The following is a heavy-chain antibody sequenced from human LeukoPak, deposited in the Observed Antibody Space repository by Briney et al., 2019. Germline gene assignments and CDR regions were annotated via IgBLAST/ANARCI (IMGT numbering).Heavy chain of an antibody. V-gene: IGHV3-48*03. J-gene: IGHJ4*02. Sequence: PGGSLRLSCAASGFTLSGYEMNWVRQAPGKGLEWVSYISSSGSTIYYAGSVKGRFTISRDNAKNSLFLQMNSLRAEDTAFYYCARESLVGATTIDYWGQGTLVTVSS. CDR2: ISSSGSTI. CDR1: GFTLSGYE. D-gene: IGHD1-26*01. CDR3: ARESLVGATTIDY.